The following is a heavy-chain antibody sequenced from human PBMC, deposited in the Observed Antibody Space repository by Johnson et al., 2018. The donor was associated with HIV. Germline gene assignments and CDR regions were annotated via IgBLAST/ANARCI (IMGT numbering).Heavy chain of an antibody. J-gene: IGHJ3*02. Sequence: VQLVESGGGLVQPGGSLRLSCAASGFTFSSYWMHWVRQAPGKGLVWVSRINSDGSSTSYAASVQGRFTISRDNAKNTLYLQMNSLRAEDTAVYYCARGGDYDEGAFDIWGQGTMVTVSS. CDR3: ARGGDYDEGAFDI. CDR1: GFTFSSYW. V-gene: IGHV3-74*01. CDR2: INSDGSST. D-gene: IGHD4-17*01.